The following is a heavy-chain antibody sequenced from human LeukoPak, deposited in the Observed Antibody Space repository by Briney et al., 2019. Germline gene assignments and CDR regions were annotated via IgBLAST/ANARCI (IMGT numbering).Heavy chain of an antibody. CDR1: GYSISSGYY. CDR3: ARLVVITPYYFDY. D-gene: IGHD3-22*01. CDR2: IYHSGSI. Sequence: PSETLSLTCTVSGYSISSGYYWGWIRQPPGKGLEWIGSIYHSGSIYYNPSLKSRVTISVDTSKNQFSLKLSSVTAADTAVYYCARLVVITPYYFDYWGQGTLVTVSS. V-gene: IGHV4-38-2*02. J-gene: IGHJ4*02.